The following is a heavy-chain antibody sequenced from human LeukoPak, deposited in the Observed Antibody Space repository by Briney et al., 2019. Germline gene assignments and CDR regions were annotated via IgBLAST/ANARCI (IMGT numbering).Heavy chain of an antibody. D-gene: IGHD1-14*01. CDR1: GFTVGYNY. CDR3: ARRSNPPGRIDH. V-gene: IGHV3-66*04. Sequence: GGSLRLSCAASGFTVGYNYMTWVRQAPGKGLEWVAAIYNSGSTYYADSVKGRFTISRDNSKNTMYLQMNSLKGEDAAVYYCARRSNPPGRIDHWGQGTLVTVSS. J-gene: IGHJ4*02. CDR2: IYNSGST.